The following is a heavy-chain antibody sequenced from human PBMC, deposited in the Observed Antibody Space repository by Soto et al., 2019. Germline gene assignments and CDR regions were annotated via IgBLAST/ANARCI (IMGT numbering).Heavy chain of an antibody. J-gene: IGHJ4*02. V-gene: IGHV1-3*05. Sequence: QVQLVQSGAEEKKPGASVKVSCKASGYTFTSYAVHWVRQAPGQGLEWMGSINPDSGNTKYSQKFRGRVTITRDTSESIAYMELGSLRSEDTAVYYCARVDGTYWGQGALVTVSS. CDR3: ARVDGTY. CDR1: GYTFTSYA. D-gene: IGHD1-26*01. CDR2: INPDSGNT.